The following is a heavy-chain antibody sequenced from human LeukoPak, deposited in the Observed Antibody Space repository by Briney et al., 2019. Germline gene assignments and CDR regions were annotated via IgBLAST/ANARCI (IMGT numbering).Heavy chain of an antibody. J-gene: IGHJ6*02. D-gene: IGHD2-2*01. V-gene: IGHV3-21*01. CDR2: IRSRSNYI. CDR1: GFTLSTHS. CDR3: AIGPTIVAVPAASNV. Sequence: SGGSLRLSCAASGFTLSTHSMIWVRQAPGRGLEWFSCIRSRSNYIQHADSAKGRFTISRDNAKNSLYLQMNSQRAGDTAVYCCAIGPTIVAVPAASNVWGQRTTVTVSS.